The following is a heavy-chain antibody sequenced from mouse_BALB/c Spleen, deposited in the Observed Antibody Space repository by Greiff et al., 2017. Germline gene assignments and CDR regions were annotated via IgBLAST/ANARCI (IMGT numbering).Heavy chain of an antibody. V-gene: IGHV14-3*02. D-gene: IGHD2-3*01. J-gene: IGHJ3*01. CDR3: AAEDGYYPFAY. CDR1: GFNIKDTY. Sequence: EVQVVESGAELVKPGASVKLSCTASGFNIKDTYMHWVKQRPEQGLEWIGRIDPANGNTKYDPKFQGKATITADTSSNTAYLQLSSLTSEDTAVYYCAAEDGYYPFAYWGQGTLVTVSA. CDR2: IDPANGNT.